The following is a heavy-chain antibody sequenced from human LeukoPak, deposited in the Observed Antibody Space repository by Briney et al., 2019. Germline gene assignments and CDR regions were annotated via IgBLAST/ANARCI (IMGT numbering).Heavy chain of an antibody. CDR2: ISANGDTT. CDR1: GFTFISYA. J-gene: IGHJ4*02. V-gene: IGHV3-23*01. D-gene: IGHD6-13*01. Sequence: GGSLRLSCAASGFTFISYAMSWVRQAPGKGLEGVSGISANGDTTKYADSVKGRFTVSIDNSKNTVFLQMNSLRADDTAVYYCAKEGRIAAGTGDYFDYWGQGTLVTVSS. CDR3: AKEGRIAAGTGDYFDY.